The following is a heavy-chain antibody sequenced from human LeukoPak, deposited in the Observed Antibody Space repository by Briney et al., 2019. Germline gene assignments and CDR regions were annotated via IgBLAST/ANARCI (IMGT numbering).Heavy chain of an antibody. V-gene: IGHV3-7*01. Sequence: GGSLRLSCAASGFTFSSYWMSWVRQAPGKGLEWVANIKQDGSEKYYVDSVKGRFTISRDNAKNSLYLQMNSLRAEDTAVYYCARDRDRNYVWGSYRLTAFDIWGQGTMVTVSS. J-gene: IGHJ3*02. D-gene: IGHD3-16*02. CDR2: IKQDGSEK. CDR3: ARDRDRNYVWGSYRLTAFDI. CDR1: GFTFSSYW.